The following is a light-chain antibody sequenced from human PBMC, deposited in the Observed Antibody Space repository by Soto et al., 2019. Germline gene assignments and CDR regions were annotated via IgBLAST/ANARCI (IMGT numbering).Light chain of an antibody. V-gene: IGLV2-23*02. J-gene: IGLJ2*01. CDR2: EDT. Sequence: QSVLTQPASVSGSPGQSITISCSGTSSDVGRYNLVSWYQQHPGKAPKLIIYEDTGRPSGVSNRFSASKSGNTASLTISGLQAEDEADYYCCSYTDPKSFDMIFGGGTKLTVL. CDR1: SSDVGRYNL. CDR3: CSYTDPKSFDMI.